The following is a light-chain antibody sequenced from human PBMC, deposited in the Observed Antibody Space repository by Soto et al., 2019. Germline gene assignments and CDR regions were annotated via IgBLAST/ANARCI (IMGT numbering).Light chain of an antibody. CDR1: SSNIGAGYD. J-gene: IGLJ2*01. CDR2: GNS. CDR3: QSYDSSLSVVV. Sequence: QAVVTQPPSVSGAPGQRVTISCTGSSSNIGAGYDVKWYQQLPGTAPKLLIYGNSNRPSGVPDRFSGSKSGTSASLAITGLQPDDEADYYCQSYDSSLSVVVFGGGTKLTVL. V-gene: IGLV1-40*01.